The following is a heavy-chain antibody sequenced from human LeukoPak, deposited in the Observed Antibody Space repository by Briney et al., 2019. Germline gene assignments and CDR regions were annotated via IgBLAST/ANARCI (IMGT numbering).Heavy chain of an antibody. Sequence: GGSLRLSCAASGFTFSSHAMNWVRQAPGKGPEWLGFIRSNAYGGTTFYAASVQGKFTISRDDSQGIAYLQMNSVSSEDTAVYYCVCQDHYDTLENFDCWGQGTLVTVSS. D-gene: IGHD3-22*01. CDR1: GFTFSSHA. J-gene: IGHJ4*02. V-gene: IGHV3-49*04. CDR3: VCQDHYDTLENFDC. CDR2: IRSNAYGGTT.